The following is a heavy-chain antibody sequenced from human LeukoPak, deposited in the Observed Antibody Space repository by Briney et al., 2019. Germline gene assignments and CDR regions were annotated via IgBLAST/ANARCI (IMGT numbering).Heavy chain of an antibody. Sequence: PSETLSLTCTVSGGSISSSSYYWGWIRQPPGKGLEWIGSIYYSGSTCYNPSLKSRVTISVDTSKNQFSLKLSSVTAADTAVYYCASSCGGDCPFDYWGQGTLVTVSS. V-gene: IGHV4-39*01. CDR2: IYYSGST. CDR1: GGSISSSSYY. CDR3: ASSCGGDCPFDY. D-gene: IGHD2-21*02. J-gene: IGHJ4*02.